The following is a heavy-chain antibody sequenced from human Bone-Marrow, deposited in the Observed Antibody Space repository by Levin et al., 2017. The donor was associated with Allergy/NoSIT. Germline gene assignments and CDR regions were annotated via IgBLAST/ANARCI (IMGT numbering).Heavy chain of an antibody. J-gene: IGHJ4*02. Sequence: GGSLRLSCSASGFAVNSNYMSWVRQAPGKGLEWVSAIYSGGTTYYADSVKGRFIISRDNSKNTVFLQVNSMRAEDAAVYRCARGISSGLYGGIYFDAWGQGTLVTVSS. D-gene: IGHD6-19*01. CDR3: ARGISSGLYGGIYFDA. CDR1: GFAVNSNY. CDR2: IYSGGTT. V-gene: IGHV3-66*01.